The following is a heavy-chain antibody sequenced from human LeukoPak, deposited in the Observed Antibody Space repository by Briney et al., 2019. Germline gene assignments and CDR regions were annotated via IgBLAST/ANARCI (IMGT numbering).Heavy chain of an antibody. D-gene: IGHD1-20*01. V-gene: IGHV4-39*01. CDR1: GGSISSSGYY. CDR2: IYYSGNT. Sequence: PSETLSLTCTVSGGSISSSGYYWGWIRQPPGKGLEWIGSIYYSGNTYYNPSLKSRVTISVDTSKKQFSLKLRSVTVADTAVYYCARHVTGDSWLDPWGQGTHVTVSS. J-gene: IGHJ5*02. CDR3: ARHVTGDSWLDP.